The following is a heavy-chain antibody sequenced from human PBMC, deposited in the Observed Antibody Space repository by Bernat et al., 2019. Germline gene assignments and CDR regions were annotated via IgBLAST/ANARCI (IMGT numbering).Heavy chain of an antibody. V-gene: IGHV4-61*01. CDR1: GGSVSSGSYY. CDR2: IYYSGST. Sequence: QVQLQESGPGLVKPSETLSLTCTVSGGSVSSGSYYWSWIRQPPGKGLEWIGYIYYSGSTNYNPALKRRVTISVDASKNQFSLKLSSVTAADTAVYYCARGRITMVRGVIGKDWFDPWGQGTLVTVSS. J-gene: IGHJ5*02. D-gene: IGHD3-10*01. CDR3: ARGRITMVRGVIGKDWFDP.